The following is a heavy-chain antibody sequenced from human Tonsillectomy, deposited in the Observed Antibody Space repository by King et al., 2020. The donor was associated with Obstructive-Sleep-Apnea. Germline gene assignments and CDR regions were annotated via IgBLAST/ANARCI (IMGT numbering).Heavy chain of an antibody. Sequence: VQLQESGPGLVKPSETLSLTCTVSGGSVSSYYWSWIRQPPGEGLEYVGYVHYSGSTNYNPSLTSRVTISVDTSKNQFSLKLSSVTAADTAVYYCARHLYGSGYNGAFDVWGKGTMVTVSP. J-gene: IGHJ3*01. CDR1: GGSVSSYY. D-gene: IGHD5-12*01. CDR3: ARHLYGSGYNGAFDV. V-gene: IGHV4-59*08. CDR2: VHYSGST.